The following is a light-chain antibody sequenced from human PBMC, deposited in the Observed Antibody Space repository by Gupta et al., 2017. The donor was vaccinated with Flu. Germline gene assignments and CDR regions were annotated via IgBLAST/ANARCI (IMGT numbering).Light chain of an antibody. CDR3: QESYSTPFT. J-gene: IGKJ3*01. V-gene: IGKV1-39*01. Sequence: DIRMTQSPSSLSASVGDRVTITCRASQSITTFLNWYQQKPGKAPKLLISSSSILQSGVPSRFSGSGSGTDFTLTINGLKPEDFSTYYRQESYSTPFTFGPGTKVDIK. CDR1: QSITTF. CDR2: SSS.